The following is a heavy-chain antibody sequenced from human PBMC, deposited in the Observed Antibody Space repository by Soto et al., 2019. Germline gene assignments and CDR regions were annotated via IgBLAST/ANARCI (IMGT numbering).Heavy chain of an antibody. Sequence: QVQLVESGGGVVQPGRSLRLSCAASGLTFNMYAMHWVRQTPGKGLEWVAVISYDGYYKYHAHSVGGRFTISRDSSKNTLYLQMNRLRAEDTAVYYCAKVFHPQSGPPHYYYGMDVWGQGTTVTVSS. CDR2: ISYDGYYK. D-gene: IGHD1-1*01. J-gene: IGHJ6*02. CDR1: GLTFNMYA. CDR3: AKVFHPQSGPPHYYYGMDV. V-gene: IGHV3-30*18.